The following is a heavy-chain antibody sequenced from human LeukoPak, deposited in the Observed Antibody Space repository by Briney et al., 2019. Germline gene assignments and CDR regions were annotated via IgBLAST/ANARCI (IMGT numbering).Heavy chain of an antibody. CDR2: LYYMRGA. D-gene: IGHD6-19*01. CDR1: GGSISGYY. Sequence: SETLSLTCTVSGGSISGYYWSWSRQPPGKGVEWIGNLYYMRGAWYKSSLKSRVTTSVDTSRNEFSLKLSSVTAADTAVYYCARDHSSGWCGNWFDPWGQGTLVTVSS. V-gene: IGHV4-59*01. J-gene: IGHJ5*02. CDR3: ARDHSSGWCGNWFDP.